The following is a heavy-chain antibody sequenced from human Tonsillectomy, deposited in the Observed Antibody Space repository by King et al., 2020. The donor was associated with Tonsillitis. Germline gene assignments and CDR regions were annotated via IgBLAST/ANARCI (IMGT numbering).Heavy chain of an antibody. J-gene: IGHJ4*02. CDR1: GFTFSGYW. D-gene: IGHD3-10*01. V-gene: IGHV3-74*01. Sequence: VQLVESGGGLVQPGGSLRLSCAASGFTFSGYWMHWVRQAPGKGLVWVSRINSDGSSTSYADSVKGRFTISRDNAKNTLYLQMNSLRAEDTAVYYCARDPGGTGLDFDYWGQGTLVTVSS. CDR3: ARDPGGTGLDFDY. CDR2: INSDGSST.